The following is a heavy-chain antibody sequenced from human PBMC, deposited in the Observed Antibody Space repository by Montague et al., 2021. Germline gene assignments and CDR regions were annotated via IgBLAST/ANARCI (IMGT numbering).Heavy chain of an antibody. CDR2: ITLDGSST. V-gene: IGHV3-74*01. J-gene: IGHJ3*02. CDR3: ARNLASAAPGAFDI. CDR1: GFSFSSYG. Sequence: SLRLSCAASGFSFSSYGMHWVRQAPGKGLLWVSRITLDGSSTNFADSVKGRFTTSRDNAKATLYLQMNSLRVEDTAVYYCARNLASAAPGAFDIWGQGTMVTVSS. D-gene: IGHD6-13*01.